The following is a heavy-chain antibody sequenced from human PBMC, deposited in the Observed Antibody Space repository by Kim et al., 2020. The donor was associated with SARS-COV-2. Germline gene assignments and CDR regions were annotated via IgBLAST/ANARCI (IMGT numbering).Heavy chain of an antibody. D-gene: IGHD7-27*01. V-gene: IGHV3-23*01. CDR3: AKLTGDPAD. CDR2: ST. Sequence: STSYADSVKGRFTISRDNSKNTLYLQMNSLRAEDTAMYYCAKLTGDPADWGQGTLVTVSS. J-gene: IGHJ4*02.